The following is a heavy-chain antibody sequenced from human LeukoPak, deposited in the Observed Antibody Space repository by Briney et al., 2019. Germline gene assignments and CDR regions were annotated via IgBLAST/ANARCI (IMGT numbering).Heavy chain of an antibody. V-gene: IGHV3-30*18. CDR1: GFTFSSYG. Sequence: GGSLRLSCAASGFTFSSYGMHWVRQAPGKGLEWVAVISYDGSNKYYADSVKGRFTISRDNSKNTLYLQMNSLRAEDTAVYYCAKELKEYFDWYGPYYYYYMDVWGKGTTVTVSS. CDR2: ISYDGSNK. CDR3: AKELKEYFDWYGPYYYYYMDV. D-gene: IGHD3-9*01. J-gene: IGHJ6*03.